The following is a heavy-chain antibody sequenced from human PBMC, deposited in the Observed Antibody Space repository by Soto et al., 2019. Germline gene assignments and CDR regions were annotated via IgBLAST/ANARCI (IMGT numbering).Heavy chain of an antibody. CDR2: IYHSGST. D-gene: IGHD1-1*01. CDR3: ARVSDLEREFHP. Sequence: SETLSLTCAVSCGSISSGGYSWSWIRQPPGKGLEWIGYIYHSGSTYYNPSLKSRVTISVDRSKNQFSLKLSSVTAADTAVYYCARVSDLEREFHPWGQGTLVTVS. V-gene: IGHV4-30-2*01. CDR1: CGSISSGGYS. J-gene: IGHJ5*02.